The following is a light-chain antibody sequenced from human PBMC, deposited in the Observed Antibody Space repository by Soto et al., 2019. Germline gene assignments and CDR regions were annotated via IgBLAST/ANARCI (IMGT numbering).Light chain of an antibody. CDR2: SAS. V-gene: IGKV1-17*03. CDR1: QDIGYH. J-gene: IGKJ1*01. Sequence: QMRRARSAITAGWGPNFNNTCRARQDIGYHLGWFQQKPGKAPKRLIYSASSLDSGVPLRFSATGSGTETTFTSSRLQPADLATHSCQLHTHYTRPFRQGTKVDIK. CDR3: QLHTHYTRP.